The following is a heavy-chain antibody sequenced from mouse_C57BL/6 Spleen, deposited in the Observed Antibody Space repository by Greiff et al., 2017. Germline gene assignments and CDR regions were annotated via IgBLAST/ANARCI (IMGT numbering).Heavy chain of an antibody. CDR1: GCSLTSYG. CDR3: AKRDDGYAMDY. D-gene: IGHD2-12*01. J-gene: IGHJ4*01. CDR2: IWRGGST. V-gene: IGHV2-5*01. Sequence: VQLQESGPGLVQPSQSLSITCTVSGCSLTSYGVHWVRQSPGKGLEWLGVIWRGGSTDYNAAFMSRLSITKDNSKSQVFFKMNSLQADDTAIYXCAKRDDGYAMDYWGQGASVTVSS.